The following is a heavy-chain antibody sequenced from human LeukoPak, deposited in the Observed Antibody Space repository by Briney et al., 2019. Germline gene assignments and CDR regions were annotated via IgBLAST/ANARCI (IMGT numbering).Heavy chain of an antibody. CDR3: AKDWSKIYYDSSGYYYAGFAFDI. CDR2: ISGSGGST. V-gene: IGHV3-23*01. J-gene: IGHJ3*02. D-gene: IGHD3-22*01. Sequence: PGGSLRLSCAASGFTFSSYGMSCVRQAPGKGLEWVSAISGSGGSTYYADSVKGRFTISRDNSKNTLYLQMNSLRAEDTAVYYCAKDWSKIYYDSSGYYYAGFAFDIWGQGTMVTVSS. CDR1: GFTFSSYG.